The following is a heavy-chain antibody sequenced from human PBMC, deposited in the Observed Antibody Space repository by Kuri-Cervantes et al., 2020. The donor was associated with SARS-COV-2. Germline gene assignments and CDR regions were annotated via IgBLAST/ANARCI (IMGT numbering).Heavy chain of an antibody. CDR3: AKGIAVATGYFDY. V-gene: IGHV3-74*01. CDR1: GFTFSRSW. Sequence: GESLKISCAASGFTFSRSWMLWVRQAPGKGLVWVSRINSDGSVTSYPDSVEGRFTISRDNAKNTLSLQMNSLRAEDTAVYYCAKGIAVATGYFDYWGQGTLVTVSS. J-gene: IGHJ4*02. CDR2: INSDGSVT. D-gene: IGHD6-19*01.